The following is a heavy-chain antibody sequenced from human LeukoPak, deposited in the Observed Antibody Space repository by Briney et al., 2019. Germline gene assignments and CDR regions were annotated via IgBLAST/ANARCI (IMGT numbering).Heavy chain of an antibody. Sequence: SETLSLTCTVSGGSISSSSYYWGWIRQPPGEGLEWIGSIYYSGSTYYNPSLKSRVTISVDTSKNQFSLKLSSVTAADTAVYYCARDGLNYYDSSGYYYVNHYFDYWGQGTLVTVSS. V-gene: IGHV4-39*07. D-gene: IGHD3-22*01. CDR3: ARDGLNYYDSSGYYYVNHYFDY. J-gene: IGHJ4*02. CDR1: GGSISSSSYY. CDR2: IYYSGST.